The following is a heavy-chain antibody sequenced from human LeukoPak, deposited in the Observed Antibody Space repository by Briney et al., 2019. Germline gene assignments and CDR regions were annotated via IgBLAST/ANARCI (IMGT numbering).Heavy chain of an antibody. D-gene: IGHD3-9*01. CDR1: GFTFSSYW. Sequence: PGGSLRLSCAASGFTFSSYWMHWVRQAPGKGLVWVSRINSDGSSTSYADSVKGRFTISRDNAKNTLYLQMNSLRAEDTAVYYCARGDILTGYRYFDLWGRGTLVTVSS. CDR2: INSDGSST. V-gene: IGHV3-74*01. J-gene: IGHJ2*01. CDR3: ARGDILTGYRYFDL.